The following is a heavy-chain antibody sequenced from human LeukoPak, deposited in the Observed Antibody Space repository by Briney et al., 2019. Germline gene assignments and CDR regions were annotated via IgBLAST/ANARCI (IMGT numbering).Heavy chain of an antibody. CDR1: GDSIIGYY. Sequence: ETLSLTCTVSGDSIIGYYWSWIRQPPGKGLEWIGYIHYSGSTNYNPSLQSRVTISVDTSRSHFSLKLSSATAADTAVYYCARDQGVQWLARGNAFDIWGQGTMVTVSS. CDR3: ARDQGVQWLARGNAFDI. D-gene: IGHD6-19*01. J-gene: IGHJ3*02. CDR2: IHYSGST. V-gene: IGHV4-59*01.